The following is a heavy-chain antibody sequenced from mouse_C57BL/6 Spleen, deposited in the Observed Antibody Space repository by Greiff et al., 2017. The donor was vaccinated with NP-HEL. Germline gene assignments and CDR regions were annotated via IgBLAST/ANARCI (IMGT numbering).Heavy chain of an antibody. V-gene: IGHV1-82*01. CDR1: GYAFSSSW. J-gene: IGHJ2*01. CDR2: IYPGDGDT. CDR3: SRWRDWDDY. Sequence: QVQLQQSGPELVKPGASVKISCKASGYAFSSSWMNWVKQRPGKGLEWIGRIYPGDGDTNYNGKFKGKATLTADKSSSTAYMQLSSLTSEDAAVCFCSRWRDWDDYWGQGTTLTVSS. D-gene: IGHD4-1*01.